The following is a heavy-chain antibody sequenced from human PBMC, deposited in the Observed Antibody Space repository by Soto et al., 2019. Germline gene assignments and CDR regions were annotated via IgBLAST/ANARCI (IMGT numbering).Heavy chain of an antibody. CDR3: VKDESINWYSGHFRH. CDR2: INWNSGSI. D-gene: IGHD6-13*01. Sequence: GGSLRLSCAASGFTFDDYAMHWVRQVPGKGLEWVSGINWNSGSIGYADSVKGRLAISRDNAKNSLHLQMNSLRAEDTAFYYCVKDESINWYSGHFRHWGQGTLVTVS. V-gene: IGHV3-9*01. J-gene: IGHJ1*01. CDR1: GFTFDDYA.